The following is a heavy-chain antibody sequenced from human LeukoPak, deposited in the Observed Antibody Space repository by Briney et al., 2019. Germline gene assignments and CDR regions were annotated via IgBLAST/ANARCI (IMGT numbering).Heavy chain of an antibody. V-gene: IGHV3-7*01. Sequence: GGSLRLSCAASAFTFSRYWMSWVRQAPGKGLEWVANIKEDGSEQAYVDSVKGRFTISRDNAKNSLYLQMKGLRAEDTAVYYCARDPAAIDVWGQGTLVTVSS. CDR1: AFTFSRYW. CDR2: IKEDGSEQ. CDR3: ARDPAAIDV. D-gene: IGHD2-15*01. J-gene: IGHJ4*02.